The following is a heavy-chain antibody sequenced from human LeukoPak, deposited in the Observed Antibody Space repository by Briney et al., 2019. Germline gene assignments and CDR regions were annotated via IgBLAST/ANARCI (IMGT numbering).Heavy chain of an antibody. J-gene: IGHJ4*02. CDR1: GFTFSSYA. V-gene: IGHV3-23*01. CDR3: AKGLYYYDSTSDY. CDR2: ISGSGGST. Sequence: GGSLRLSCAASGFTFSSYAMSWVRQAPGKGLEWVSAISGSGGSTYYADSVKGRFTISRDNSKNTLYLQMNSLRAEDTAIYYCAKGLYYYDSTSDYWGQGTLVTVSS. D-gene: IGHD3-22*01.